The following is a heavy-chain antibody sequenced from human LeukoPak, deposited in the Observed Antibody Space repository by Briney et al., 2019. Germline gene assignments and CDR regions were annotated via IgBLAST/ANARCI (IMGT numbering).Heavy chain of an antibody. CDR3: ARESAGATTLGNWFDP. J-gene: IGHJ5*02. D-gene: IGHD1-26*01. Sequence: ASVKVSCKASGYTFTGYYMHWVRQAPGQGLEWMGIINPSGGSTSYAQKFQGRVTMTRDMSTSTVYMELSSLRSEDTAVYYCARESAGATTLGNWFDPWGEGTLVTVSS. V-gene: IGHV1-46*01. CDR1: GYTFTGYY. CDR2: INPSGGST.